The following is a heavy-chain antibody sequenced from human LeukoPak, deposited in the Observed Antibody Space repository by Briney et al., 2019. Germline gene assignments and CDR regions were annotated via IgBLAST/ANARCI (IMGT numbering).Heavy chain of an antibody. CDR1: GYTLTGYY. CDR3: ARTRYSSSHFDY. Sequence: GASVKVSRKASGYTLTGYYMHWVRQAPGQGLEWMGWINPNSGGTNYAQKFQGRVTMTRDTSISTAYMELSRLRSDDTAVYYCARTRYSSSHFDYWGQGTLVTVSS. J-gene: IGHJ4*02. CDR2: INPNSGGT. D-gene: IGHD2-2*01. V-gene: IGHV1-2*02.